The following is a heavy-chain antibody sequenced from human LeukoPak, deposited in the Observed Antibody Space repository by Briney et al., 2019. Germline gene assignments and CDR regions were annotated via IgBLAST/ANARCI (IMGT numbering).Heavy chain of an antibody. D-gene: IGHD2-8*01. CDR2: INQDGREK. Sequence: GGSLRLSCGASGFTFSRYWMTWVRQAPGKGLEWVANINQDGREKNYVDSVKGRFTISRDNTENSLYLQMNSLRAEDTAVYYCARDTNGDGDYWGQGTLVTVSS. CDR1: GFTFSRYW. V-gene: IGHV3-7*01. CDR3: ARDTNGDGDY. J-gene: IGHJ4*02.